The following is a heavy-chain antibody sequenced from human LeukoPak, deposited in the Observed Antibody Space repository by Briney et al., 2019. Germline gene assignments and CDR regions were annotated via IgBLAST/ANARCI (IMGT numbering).Heavy chain of an antibody. Sequence: GGSLRLSCAASEFTFSSYAISWVRQAPGKGLEWVSAISGSGGSTYYADSVKGRFTISRDNSKNTLYLQMNSLRAEDTAVYYCAKEQNSALYCSSTSCYEDWFDPWGQGTLVTVSS. D-gene: IGHD2-2*01. V-gene: IGHV3-23*01. J-gene: IGHJ5*02. CDR3: AKEQNSALYCSSTSCYEDWFDP. CDR1: EFTFSSYA. CDR2: ISGSGGST.